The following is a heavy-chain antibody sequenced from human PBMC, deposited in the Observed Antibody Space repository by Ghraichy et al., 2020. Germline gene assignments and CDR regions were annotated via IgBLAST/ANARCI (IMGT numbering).Heavy chain of an antibody. D-gene: IGHD3-22*01. Sequence: SETRSLTCTVSGGSINSYYWNWIRQPPGKGLEWIGYIYYTGSTNYNPSLKSRVTMSVDTSKNQFSLKLSSVTAADTAVYYCARVGYYDSSGYLYYWGQGTLVTVSS. CDR2: IYYTGST. V-gene: IGHV4-59*01. CDR3: ARVGYYDSSGYLYY. J-gene: IGHJ4*02. CDR1: GGSINSYY.